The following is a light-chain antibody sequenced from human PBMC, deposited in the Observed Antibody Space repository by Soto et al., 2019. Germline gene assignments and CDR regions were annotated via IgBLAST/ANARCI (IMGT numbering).Light chain of an antibody. V-gene: IGKV1-9*01. CDR2: AAS. CDR1: QGISNY. CDR3: QQFNSFPRT. Sequence: EIQLTQSPSFLSASVGDRVTITCRASQGISNYLAWYQQTPGKAPKLLIYAASTLQSGVPSRFSGSVSGTGGTIAISSLQPEDGSTYYCQQFNSFPRTFGQGTKVDIK. J-gene: IGKJ1*01.